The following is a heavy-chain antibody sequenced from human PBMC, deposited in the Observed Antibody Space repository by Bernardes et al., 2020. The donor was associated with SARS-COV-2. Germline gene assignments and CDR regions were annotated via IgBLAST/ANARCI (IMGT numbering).Heavy chain of an antibody. Sequence: GGSLRLSCAASGFTFSSYWMHWVRQAPGKGLVWVSRINSDGSSTSYADSVKGRFTISRDNAKNTLYLQMNSLRAEDTAVYYCAREPGVLRFPGFYYYYGMDVWGQGTTVTVSS. CDR3: AREPGVLRFPGFYYYYGMDV. CDR1: GFTFSSYW. D-gene: IGHD3-3*01. J-gene: IGHJ6*02. CDR2: INSDGSST. V-gene: IGHV3-74*01.